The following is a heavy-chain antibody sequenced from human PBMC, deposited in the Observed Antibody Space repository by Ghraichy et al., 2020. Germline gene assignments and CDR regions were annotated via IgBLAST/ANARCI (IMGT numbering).Heavy chain of an antibody. CDR1: GYTFTGYY. J-gene: IGHJ4*02. D-gene: IGHD3-22*01. Sequence: ASVKVSCKASGYTFTGYYMHWVRQAPGQGLEWMGWINPNSGGTNYAQKFQGRVTMTRDTSISTAYMELSRLRSDDTAVYYCARDGNPYYDAEYYFDYWGQGTLVTVSS. CDR3: ARDGNPYYDAEYYFDY. CDR2: INPNSGGT. V-gene: IGHV1-2*02.